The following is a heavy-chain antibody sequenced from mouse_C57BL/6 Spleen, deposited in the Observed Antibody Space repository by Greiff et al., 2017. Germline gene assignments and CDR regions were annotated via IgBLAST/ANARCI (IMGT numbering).Heavy chain of an antibody. Sequence: QVQLKQSGPELVKPGASVKISCKASGYAFSSSWMNWVKQRPGEGLEWIGRIYPGDGDTNYNGKFKGKATLTADKSSSTAYMQLSSLTSEDSAVYCCADSSGFAYWGQGTLVTVSA. CDR2: IYPGDGDT. CDR3: ADSSGFAY. V-gene: IGHV1-82*01. CDR1: GYAFSSSW. J-gene: IGHJ3*01. D-gene: IGHD3-2*02.